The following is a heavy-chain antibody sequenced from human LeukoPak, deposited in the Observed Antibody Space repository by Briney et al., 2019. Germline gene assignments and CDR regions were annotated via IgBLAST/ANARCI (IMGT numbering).Heavy chain of an antibody. D-gene: IGHD2-2*01. Sequence: GSLRLSCAASGFTFSSYWMHWVRQAPGKGLVWVSRINSDGSSTSYADSVKGRFTISRDNAKNTLYLQMNSLRAEDTAVYYCARLLGYCSSTSCSDAFDIWGQGTIVTVSS. CDR3: ARLLGYCSSTSCSDAFDI. J-gene: IGHJ3*02. CDR1: GFTFSSYW. CDR2: INSDGSST. V-gene: IGHV3-74*01.